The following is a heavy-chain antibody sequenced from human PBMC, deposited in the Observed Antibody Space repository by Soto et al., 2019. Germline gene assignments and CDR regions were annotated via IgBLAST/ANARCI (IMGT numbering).Heavy chain of an antibody. CDR3: ARERVVAVAGSYYYYGMDV. J-gene: IGHJ6*02. Sequence: QVQLVQSGAEVQKPGSSVKVSCKASGGTFSSYAISWVRQAPGQGLEWMGGIIPIFGTANYAQKFHGRVTITADESTSTAYMELSSLRSEDTAVYYCARERVVAVAGSYYYYGMDVWGQWTTVTVSS. D-gene: IGHD6-19*01. CDR1: GGTFSSYA. V-gene: IGHV1-69*01. CDR2: IIPIFGTA.